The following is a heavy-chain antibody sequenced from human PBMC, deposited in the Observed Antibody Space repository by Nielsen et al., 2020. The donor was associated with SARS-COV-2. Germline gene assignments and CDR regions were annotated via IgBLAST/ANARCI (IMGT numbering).Heavy chain of an antibody. CDR1: GFTFSSYS. CDR3: ARVGRSSTSRGVYAFDI. V-gene: IGHV3-21*01. Sequence: GGSLRLSCAASGFTFSSYSMNWVRQAPGKGLEWVSSISSSSSYIYYADSVKGRFTISRDNAKNSPYLQMNSLRAEDTAVYYCARVGRSSTSRGVYAFDIWGQGTMVTVSS. J-gene: IGHJ3*02. D-gene: IGHD2-2*01. CDR2: ISSSSSYI.